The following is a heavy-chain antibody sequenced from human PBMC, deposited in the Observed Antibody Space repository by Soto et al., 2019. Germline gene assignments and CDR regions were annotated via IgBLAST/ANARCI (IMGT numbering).Heavy chain of an antibody. CDR3: TRDLSPNYGEYFYYYYYGMEV. D-gene: IGHD4-17*01. CDR2: IRSKAYGGTT. Sequence: PGGSLRLSCTASGFTLGDYAMSWVRQAPGKVLELVGFIRSKAYGGTTEYAASVKGRLPISRYDSKSIAYLKMNSLKTEDKAVYYRTRDLSPNYGEYFYYYYYGMEVWGQGTTDTVSS. J-gene: IGHJ6*02. CDR1: GFTLGDYA. V-gene: IGHV3-49*04.